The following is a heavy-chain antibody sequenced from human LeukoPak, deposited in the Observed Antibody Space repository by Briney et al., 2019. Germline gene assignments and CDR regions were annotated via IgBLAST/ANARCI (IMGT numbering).Heavy chain of an antibody. CDR2: ISAYNGNT. Sequence: ASVKVSCKASGYTFTSYGISWVRQAPGQGLEWMGWISAYNGNTNYAQKLQGRVTITADKSTSTAYMELSSLRSEDTAVYYCASRESYYDSSGYPHDAFDIWGQGTMVTVSS. V-gene: IGHV1-18*01. CDR3: ASRESYYDSSGYPHDAFDI. J-gene: IGHJ3*02. D-gene: IGHD3-22*01. CDR1: GYTFTSYG.